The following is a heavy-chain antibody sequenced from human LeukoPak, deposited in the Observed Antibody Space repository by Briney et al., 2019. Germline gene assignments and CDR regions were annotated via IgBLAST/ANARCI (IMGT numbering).Heavy chain of an antibody. J-gene: IGHJ3*02. CDR3: ARGHYYDSSGSYAFDI. V-gene: IGHV1-8*01. Sequence: GDSVKVSCKASGYTFTSYDINWVRQATGQGLEWMGWMNPNSGNTGYAQKFQGRVTMARNTSISTAYMELSSLRSEDTAVYYCARGHYYDSSGSYAFDIWGQGTMVTVSS. D-gene: IGHD3-22*01. CDR2: MNPNSGNT. CDR1: GYTFTSYD.